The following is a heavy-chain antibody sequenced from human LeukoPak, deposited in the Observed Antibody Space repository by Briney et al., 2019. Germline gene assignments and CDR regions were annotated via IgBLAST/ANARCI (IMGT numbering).Heavy chain of an antibody. CDR1: GYTFTSYG. V-gene: IGHV1-18*01. D-gene: IGHD3-22*01. CDR2: ISAYNGNT. CDR3: AREETNYYDSSGYFYYFDY. J-gene: IGHJ4*02. Sequence: ASVTVSCKASGYTFTSYGISWVRQAPGQGLEWMGWISAYNGNTNYAQKLQGRVTMTTDTSTSTAYVELRSLRSDETAVYYCAREETNYYDSSGYFYYFDYWGQGTLVTVSS.